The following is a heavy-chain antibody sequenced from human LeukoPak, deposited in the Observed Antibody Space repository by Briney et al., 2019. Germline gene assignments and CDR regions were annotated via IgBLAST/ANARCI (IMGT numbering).Heavy chain of an antibody. J-gene: IGHJ4*02. CDR3: ARLPGDYDCVWGSYRVPLNY. Sequence: GGSLRLSCAASGFTVSSNYMSWVRQAPGKGLEWVSVIYSGGSTYYADSVKGRFTISRDNSKNTLYLQMNSLRAEDTAVYYCARLPGDYDCVWGSYRVPLNYWGQGTLVTVSS. CDR2: IYSGGST. CDR1: GFTVSSNY. V-gene: IGHV3-53*01. D-gene: IGHD3-16*02.